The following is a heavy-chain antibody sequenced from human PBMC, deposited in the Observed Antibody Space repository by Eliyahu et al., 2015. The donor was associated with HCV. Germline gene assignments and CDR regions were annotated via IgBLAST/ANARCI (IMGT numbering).Heavy chain of an antibody. CDR1: GGSXTTYY. CDR3: ASGGGGIAVTGTGGWFDP. CDR2: IHYRGSA. Sequence: QVQLQESGPGLVKPSXTLSLTCTVSGGSXTTYYWRWIRQPPGKGLEWIGXIHYRGSANYNPSLXXRVTISVDTSKNQFSLKLTSVTAADTAMYYCASGGGGIAVTGTGGWFDPLGQGTLVTVSS. D-gene: IGHD6-19*01. J-gene: IGHJ5*02. V-gene: IGHV4-59*01.